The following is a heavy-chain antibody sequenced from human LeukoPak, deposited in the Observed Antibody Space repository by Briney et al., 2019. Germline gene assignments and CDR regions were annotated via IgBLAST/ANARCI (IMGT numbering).Heavy chain of an antibody. CDR3: ATAPQVTAILD. V-gene: IGHV3-74*01. D-gene: IGHD2-21*02. CDR1: GFTFSSSW. Sequence: GGSLRLSCAASGFTFSSSWMHWVRQAPGKGLMWVSRIDSDGHPTTYADSLKGRFTISRDNARNTLYLQMNGLSAEDTAVYYCATAPQVTAILDWGQGTLVTVSS. J-gene: IGHJ4*02. CDR2: IDSDGHPT.